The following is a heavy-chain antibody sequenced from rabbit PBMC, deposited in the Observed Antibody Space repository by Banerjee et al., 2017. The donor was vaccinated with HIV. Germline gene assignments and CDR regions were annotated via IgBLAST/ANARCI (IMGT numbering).Heavy chain of an antibody. J-gene: IGHJ4*01. D-gene: IGHD6-1*01. V-gene: IGHV1S43*01. Sequence: QEQLVESGGGLVQPEGSLTLTCTASGIDFSSYYYVCWVRQAPGKGLEWIACIYTSSGSTWYASWVNGRFTISRSTSLNTVDLKMTSLTAADTATYFCARSAGYAGYGYATGFNLWGPGTLVTVS. CDR2: IYTSSGST. CDR1: GIDFSSYYY. CDR3: ARSAGYAGYGYATGFNL.